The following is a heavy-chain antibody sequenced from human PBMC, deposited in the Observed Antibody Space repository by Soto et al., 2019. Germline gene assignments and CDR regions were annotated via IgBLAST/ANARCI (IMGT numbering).Heavy chain of an antibody. CDR2: INHNPNSGGT. J-gene: IGHJ4*02. D-gene: IGHD3-3*01. Sequence: QVQLVQSGAEVKKPGASVKVSCKASGYTFSGYHMHWGRQAPGQGLEWMGWINHNPNSGGTKYAQKFQGRFTMTRDTSSSTVYMDLRRLRSDDTDIYYRARAGIGFGYWGQGTLVTVSS. CDR1: GYTFSGYH. CDR3: ARAGIGFGY. V-gene: IGHV1-2*02.